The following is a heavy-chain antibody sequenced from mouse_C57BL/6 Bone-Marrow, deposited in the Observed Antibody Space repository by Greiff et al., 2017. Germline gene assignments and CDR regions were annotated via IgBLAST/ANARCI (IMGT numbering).Heavy chain of an antibody. CDR1: GFSLSTFGMG. J-gene: IGHJ1*03. CDR2: IWWDDDK. Sequence: QVQLKESGPGILQPSQTLSLTCSFSGFSLSTFGMGVGWIRQPSGKGLEWLAHIWWDDDKYYNPALKSRLTISKDTSKNQVFLKIANVDTADTATYYCPRLRGNYSNPHWYFDVWGTGTTVTVSS. D-gene: IGHD2-5*01. V-gene: IGHV8-8*01. CDR3: PRLRGNYSNPHWYFDV.